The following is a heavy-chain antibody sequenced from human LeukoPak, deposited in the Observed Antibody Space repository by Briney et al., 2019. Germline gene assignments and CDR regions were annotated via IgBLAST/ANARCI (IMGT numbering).Heavy chain of an antibody. Sequence: GASVKVSCKTSGYTFTSYDINWVRQATGQGLEWMGWMNPNSGNTGYAQKFQGRVTMTRNTSISTAYMELSSLRSEDTAVYYCARAGKYGSGSYIWFDYWGQGTLVPVSS. D-gene: IGHD3-10*01. J-gene: IGHJ4*02. CDR2: MNPNSGNT. CDR1: GYTFTSYD. V-gene: IGHV1-8*01. CDR3: ARAGKYGSGSYIWFDY.